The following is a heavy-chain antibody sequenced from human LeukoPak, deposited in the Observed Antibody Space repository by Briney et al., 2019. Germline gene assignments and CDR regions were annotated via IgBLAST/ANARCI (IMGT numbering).Heavy chain of an antibody. Sequence: SETLSLTCTVSGGSISSSNYYWGWIRQPPGKGLEWIGSIYYSGSTYYNPSLKSRVTISIDTSKNQFSLDLRSVTAADTAVYYCARLHSGSSPFDYWGQGTLVTVSS. J-gene: IGHJ4*02. CDR1: GGSISSSNYY. CDR2: IYYSGST. D-gene: IGHD1-26*01. V-gene: IGHV4-39*07. CDR3: ARLHSGSSPFDY.